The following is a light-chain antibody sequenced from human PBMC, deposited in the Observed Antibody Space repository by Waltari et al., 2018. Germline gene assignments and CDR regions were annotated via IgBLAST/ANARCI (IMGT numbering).Light chain of an antibody. Sequence: QSALTQPASVSGSPGPSITISCTGTSSDLGRHPYVSWYQQHPGEAPKLIIYDVSSRPSGVSPRFSASRSGNTASLTISGLRTEDEADYYCSSYSSVTNVVFGGGTKLTVL. CDR2: DVS. CDR1: SSDLGRHPY. V-gene: IGLV2-14*01. J-gene: IGLJ2*01. CDR3: SSYSSVTNVV.